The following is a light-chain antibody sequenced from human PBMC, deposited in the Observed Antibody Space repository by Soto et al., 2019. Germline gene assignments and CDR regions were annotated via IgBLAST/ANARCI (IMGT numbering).Light chain of an antibody. CDR3: QQRSNWPPTWT. V-gene: IGKV3-11*01. J-gene: IGKJ1*01. CDR1: QSVSTY. CDR2: DAS. Sequence: EIVLTQSPATLSLSPGERATLSCRASQSVSTYLAWYQQKPGQAPRLLLYDASKRATGIPVRFSGSGSGTYFTLTITSLAPEDFGVYYCQQRSNWPPTWTFGQGTKVDIK.